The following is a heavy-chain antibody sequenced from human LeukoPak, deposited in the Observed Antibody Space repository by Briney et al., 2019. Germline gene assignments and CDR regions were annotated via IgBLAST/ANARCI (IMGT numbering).Heavy chain of an antibody. CDR1: GFTFSSYS. CDR2: ISSSSSTI. CDR3: ARDGYFDWLSDNWFDP. J-gene: IGHJ5*02. Sequence: PGGSLRLSCAASGFTFSSYSMNWVRQAPGKGLEWVSYISSSSSTIYYADSVKGRFTISRDNAKNSLYLQMNSLRAEDTAVYYCARDGYFDWLSDNWFDPWGQGTLVTVSS. V-gene: IGHV3-48*04. D-gene: IGHD3-9*01.